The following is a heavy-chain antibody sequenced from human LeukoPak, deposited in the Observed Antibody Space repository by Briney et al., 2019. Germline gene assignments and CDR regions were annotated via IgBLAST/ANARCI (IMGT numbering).Heavy chain of an antibody. J-gene: IGHJ3*02. CDR1: GYSLSIYW. V-gene: IGHV5-51*01. Sequence: GESLKISCEGSGYSLSIYWIAWVRQMPGKGLEWMGIIYPGDSDTRYSPSFQGQVTISADKSISTAYLQWSSLKASDTAMYYCASADNAFDIWGQGTMVTVSS. CDR3: ASADNAFDI. CDR2: IYPGDSDT. D-gene: IGHD1-14*01.